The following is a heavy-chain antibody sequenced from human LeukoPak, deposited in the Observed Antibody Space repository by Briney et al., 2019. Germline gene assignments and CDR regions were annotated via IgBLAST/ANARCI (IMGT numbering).Heavy chain of an antibody. CDR3: AKDRGRAYGSGSYLLFDY. D-gene: IGHD3-10*01. V-gene: IGHV3-23*01. Sequence: GGSLRLSCAASGFTFSSYGMSWVRQAPGKGLEWVSAISGSGSSTYYADSVKGRFTISRDNSKNTLYLQMNSLRAEDTAVYYCAKDRGRAYGSGSYLLFDYWGQGTLVTVSS. CDR2: ISGSGSST. J-gene: IGHJ4*02. CDR1: GFTFSSYG.